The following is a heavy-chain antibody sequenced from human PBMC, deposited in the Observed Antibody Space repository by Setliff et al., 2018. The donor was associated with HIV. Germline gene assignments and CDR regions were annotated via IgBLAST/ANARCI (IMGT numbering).Heavy chain of an antibody. CDR3: AKNDDILTGFAN. CDR2: ISRDGNTI. D-gene: IGHD3-9*01. J-gene: IGHJ4*02. V-gene: IGHV3-11*01. CDR1: GFTFSDYY. Sequence: GGSLRLSCAASGFTFSDYYMSWLRQAPGKGLEWVSYISRDGNTIYYAGSVKGRSTISRDVSNNTLYFQMNSLRAEDTAIYFCAKNDDILTGFANWGQGTLVTVSS.